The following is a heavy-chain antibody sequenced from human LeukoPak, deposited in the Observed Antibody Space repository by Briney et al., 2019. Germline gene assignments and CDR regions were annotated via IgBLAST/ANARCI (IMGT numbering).Heavy chain of an antibody. J-gene: IGHJ4*02. CDR2: IDSSGNT. CDR3: TRDRGQWLVDY. D-gene: IGHD6-19*01. CDR1: GGSISSSGYF. Sequence: SETLSLTCTVSGGSISSSGYFWGWIRQPPGKGLEYFASIDSSGNTYYNPSLQSRVTISADTSKNQFSPKLSSVTAADTAVYYCTRDRGQWLVDYWGQGTLVTVSS. V-gene: IGHV4-39*07.